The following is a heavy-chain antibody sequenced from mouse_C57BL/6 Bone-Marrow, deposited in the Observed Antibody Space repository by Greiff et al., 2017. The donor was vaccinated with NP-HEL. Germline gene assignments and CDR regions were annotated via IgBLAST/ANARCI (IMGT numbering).Heavy chain of an antibody. V-gene: IGHV1-69*01. CDR1: GYTFTSYW. Sequence: QVQLQQPGAELVMPGASVKLSCKASGYTFTSYWMHWVKQRPGHGLEWIGEIDPSDSYTNYNQKFKGKSTLTVDKSSSTAYMQLSSLTSEDSAVYYCARGGNYVPFAYWGQGTLVTVSA. CDR2: IDPSDSYT. D-gene: IGHD2-1*01. J-gene: IGHJ3*01. CDR3: ARGGNYVPFAY.